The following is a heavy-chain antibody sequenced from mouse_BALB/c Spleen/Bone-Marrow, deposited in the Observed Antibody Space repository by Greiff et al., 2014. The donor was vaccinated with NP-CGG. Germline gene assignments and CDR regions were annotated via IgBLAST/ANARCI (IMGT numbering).Heavy chain of an antibody. V-gene: IGHV2-6-1*01. CDR3: ARNGNFFAMDS. J-gene: IGHJ4*01. D-gene: IGHD2-1*01. CDR1: GFSLTRYG. Sequence: VQVVESGPGLVAPSQSLSITCTISGFSLTRYGVHWVRQPPGEGLEWLVVIWSGGSTTYNSALKSRLSITMDNSKSQVFSKMNSLQTDDTAMYYCARNGNFFAMDSWGQGTTVTVSS. CDR2: IWSGGST.